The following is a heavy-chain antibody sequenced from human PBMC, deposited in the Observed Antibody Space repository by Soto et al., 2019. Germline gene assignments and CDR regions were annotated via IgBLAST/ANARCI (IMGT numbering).Heavy chain of an antibody. CDR2: IYYSGST. V-gene: IGHV4-30-4*01. J-gene: IGHJ6*02. CDR3: ASVGMAAPGVVVPAVHGDSMEV. CDR1: GGPISRGDYY. D-gene: IGHD2-2*01. Sequence: PSETLSLTCTVSGGPISRGDYYWSWNPQPPGKGMERVGYIYYSGSTYYNPSLKSRVTISVDTSKNQFSLKLSSVTAADTAVYYCASVGMAAPGVVVPAVHGDSMEVWGQGTTVTVSS.